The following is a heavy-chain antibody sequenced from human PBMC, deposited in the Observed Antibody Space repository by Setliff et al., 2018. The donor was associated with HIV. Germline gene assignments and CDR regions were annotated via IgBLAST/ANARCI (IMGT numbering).Heavy chain of an antibody. CDR3: ASRVYYYDSSGYLREEGFDP. J-gene: IGHJ5*02. V-gene: IGHV4-39*01. CDR1: GGSISNSRYY. CDR2: IYYSGST. Sequence: SETLSLTCTVSGGSISNSRYYWSWIRQPPGKGLEWIGSIYYSGSTYYNPSLKSRVTISVDTSKNQFSLKLSSVTAADAAVYYCASRVYYYDSSGYLREEGFDPWGQGTLVTVSP. D-gene: IGHD3-22*01.